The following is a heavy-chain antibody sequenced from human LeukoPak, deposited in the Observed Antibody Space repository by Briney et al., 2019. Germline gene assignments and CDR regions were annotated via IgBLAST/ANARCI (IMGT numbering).Heavy chain of an antibody. Sequence: PGGSLRLSCAASEFYWMHWARQAPGKGLVWVSRINPDGSVTSYADSVKGRFTISRDNAMNTLYLQMNSLRAEDTAVYYCARVPRGSYSFDYWGQGTLVTVSS. CDR3: ARVPRGSYSFDY. D-gene: IGHD1-26*01. J-gene: IGHJ4*02. V-gene: IGHV3-74*01. CDR2: INPDGSVT. CDR1: EFYW.